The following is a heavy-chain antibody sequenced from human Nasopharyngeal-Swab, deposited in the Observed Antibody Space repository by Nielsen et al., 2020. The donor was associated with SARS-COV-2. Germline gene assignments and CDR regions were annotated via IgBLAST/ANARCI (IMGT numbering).Heavy chain of an antibody. D-gene: IGHD3-3*01. J-gene: IGHJ5*02. Sequence: PGKGLEWIGEINHSGSTNYNPSLKSRVTISVDTSKNQFSLKLSSVTAADTAVYYCARMYYDFWSGYYEVYNGFDPWGQGTLVTVSS. V-gene: IGHV4-34*01. CDR2: INHSGST. CDR3: ARMYYDFWSGYYEVYNGFDP.